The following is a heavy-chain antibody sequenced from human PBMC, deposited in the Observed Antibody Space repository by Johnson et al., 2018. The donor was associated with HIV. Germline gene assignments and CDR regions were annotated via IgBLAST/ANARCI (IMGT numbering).Heavy chain of an antibody. CDR2: ISYDGSNK. V-gene: IGHV3-30*04. J-gene: IGHJ3*02. CDR1: GFTFSSYA. D-gene: IGHD3-16*01. Sequence: QVQLVESGGGVVQPGRSLRLSCAASGFTFSSYAMHWVRQAPGKGLEWVAVISYDGSNKYYADSVKGRFPISRDNSKNTLYLQMNSLRAEDTAVYYCARLNDYLWGQRGAFDIWGRGTMVSVSS. CDR3: ARLNDYLWGQRGAFDI.